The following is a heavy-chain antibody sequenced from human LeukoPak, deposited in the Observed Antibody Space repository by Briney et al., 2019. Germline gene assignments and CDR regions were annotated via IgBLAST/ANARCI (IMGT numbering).Heavy chain of an antibody. CDR1: GGSINTYY. CDR3: ARRXAXPXXDWFDP. V-gene: IGHV4-59*12. CDR2: IYYSGXT. Sequence: SETLSLTCTVSGGSINTYYWSWIRQPPGKGLEWIGYIYYSGXTNYNPSLKSRVTISVDTSKNQFSLKLSSVTAADTAVYYCARRXAXPXXDWFDPWGQGTLVTVSS. J-gene: IGHJ5*02.